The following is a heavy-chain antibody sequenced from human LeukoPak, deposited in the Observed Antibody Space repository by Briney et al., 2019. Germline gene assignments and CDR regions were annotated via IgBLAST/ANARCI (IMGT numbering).Heavy chain of an antibody. J-gene: IGHJ6*02. CDR3: ARDFFYDFWSGYSTDYYYYGMDV. CDR2: ISAYNGNT. CDR1: GYTFTSYG. V-gene: IGHV1-18*01. Sequence: ASVKVSCKASGYTFTSYGISWVRQAHGQGLEWMGWISAYNGNTNYAQKLQGRVTMTTDTSTSTAYMELRSLRSDDTAVYYCARDFFYDFWSGYSTDYYYYGMDVWGQGTTVTVSS. D-gene: IGHD3-3*01.